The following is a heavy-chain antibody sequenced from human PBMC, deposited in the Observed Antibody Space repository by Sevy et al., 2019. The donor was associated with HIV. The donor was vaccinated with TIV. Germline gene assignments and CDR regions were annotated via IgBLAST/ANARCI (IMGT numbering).Heavy chain of an antibody. Sequence: GSLRLSCAASGFTFSSYWMSWVRQAPGKGLEWVANIKQDGSEKYYVDSVKGRFTISRDNSKTTLYLQMNSLRTEDTAGYYCARDPNTTMASYCFDSWGHGTLVTVSS. V-gene: IGHV3-7*01. CDR1: GFTFSSYW. D-gene: IGHD5-18*01. CDR2: IKQDGSEK. J-gene: IGHJ5*01. CDR3: ARDPNTTMASYCFDS.